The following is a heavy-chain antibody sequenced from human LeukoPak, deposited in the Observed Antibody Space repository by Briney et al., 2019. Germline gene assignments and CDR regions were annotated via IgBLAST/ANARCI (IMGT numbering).Heavy chain of an antibody. V-gene: IGHV3-23*01. Sequence: GGSLRLSCAGSGFTFSSYAMSWVRQAPGKGLEWVSSISGSAISTYFADSVKGVFTISRENSKNTLYLQSNSLRAEDTAVYCCAERGVLAAAGTEEYFQHWGQGTLVTVSS. J-gene: IGHJ1*01. CDR2: ISGSAIST. CDR3: AERGVLAAAGTEEYFQH. CDR1: GFTFSSYA. D-gene: IGHD6-13*01.